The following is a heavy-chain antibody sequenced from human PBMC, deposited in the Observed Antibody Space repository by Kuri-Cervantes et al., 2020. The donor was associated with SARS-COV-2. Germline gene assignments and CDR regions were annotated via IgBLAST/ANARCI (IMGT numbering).Heavy chain of an antibody. CDR2: ISAYNGNT. Sequence: ASVKVSCKASGGTFSSYAISWVRQATGQGLEWMGWISAYNGNTNYAQKLQGRVTMTTDTSTSTAYMELRSLRSDDTAVYYCARDLLGVGYCSGGSCPYYFDYWGQGTLVTVSS. CDR3: ARDLLGVGYCSGGSCPYYFDY. V-gene: IGHV1-18*01. J-gene: IGHJ4*02. CDR1: GGTFSSYA. D-gene: IGHD2-15*01.